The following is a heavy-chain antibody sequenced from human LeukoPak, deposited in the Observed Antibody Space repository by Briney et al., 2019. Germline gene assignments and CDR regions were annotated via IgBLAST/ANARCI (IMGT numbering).Heavy chain of an antibody. CDR2: VYHSGST. V-gene: IGHV4-4*02. Sequence: SATLSLTCAVSGGSISSSAWWSWVRQPPGKGLEWIGEVYHSGSTNYNSFLNSRVTISVDKSKNQFSQKLTSATTAETAVYDCARDLGSSCFEPGGYGGRGILV. CDR3: ARDLGSSCFEPGGY. D-gene: IGHD6-13*01. CDR1: GGSISSSAW. J-gene: IGHJ4*02.